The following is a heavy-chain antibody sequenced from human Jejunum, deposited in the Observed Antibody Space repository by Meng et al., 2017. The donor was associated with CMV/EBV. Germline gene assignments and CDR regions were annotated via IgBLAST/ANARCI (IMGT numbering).Heavy chain of an antibody. V-gene: IGHV3-7*04. J-gene: IGHJ4*02. CDR3: TRALDY. CDR1: GFNFKDYW. Sequence: SLKITCAGSGFNFKDYWMGWVRQGPGRGLEWVANIRYDGGERYYVNSVEGRFFIYRDNARNTLYLQMNSLRGDDSAIYYCTRALDYWGQGTPVTVSS. CDR2: IRYDGGER.